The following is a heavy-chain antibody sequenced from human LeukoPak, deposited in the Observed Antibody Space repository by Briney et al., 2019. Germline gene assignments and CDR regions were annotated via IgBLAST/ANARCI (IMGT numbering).Heavy chain of an antibody. Sequence: GGSLRLSCAVSGITFSTYTMYWVRQAPGRGLEWVSIIGRSGDGMHYADSVKGRFTISRDNSKNTLYLQMNSLRAEDTAVYYCAKRGPAILTGSPYYFDYWGQGTLVTVSS. CDR1: GITFSTYT. CDR2: IGRSGDGM. D-gene: IGHD3-9*01. CDR3: AKRGPAILTGSPYYFDY. V-gene: IGHV3-23*01. J-gene: IGHJ4*02.